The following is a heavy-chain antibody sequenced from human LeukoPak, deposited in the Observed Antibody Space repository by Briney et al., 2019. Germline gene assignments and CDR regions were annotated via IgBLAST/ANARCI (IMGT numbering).Heavy chain of an antibody. J-gene: IGHJ3*02. CDR3: ASGGTGAFDI. Sequence: GGSLRLSCAASGFTFSSYAMTWVRQAPGKGLEWVSTISGSGDSTYYADSVKGRFTISRDNSKNTLYLQMNSLRAEDTAVYYCASGGTGAFDIWGQGTMVTVSS. CDR2: ISGSGDST. V-gene: IGHV3-23*01. D-gene: IGHD3/OR15-3a*01. CDR1: GFTFSSYA.